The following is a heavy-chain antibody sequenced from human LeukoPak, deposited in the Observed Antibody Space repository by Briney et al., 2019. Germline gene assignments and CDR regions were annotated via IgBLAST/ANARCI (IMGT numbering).Heavy chain of an antibody. CDR2: ISYDGSNK. J-gene: IGHJ4*02. CDR1: GFTFSNYA. Sequence: GGSLRLSCAASGFTFSNYAMHWVRQAPGKGLEWVAVISYDGSNKYYADSVKGRFTISRDNSKYTLYLQMNSLRAEDTAVYYCAKELGAMTDYWGQGTLVTVSS. V-gene: IGHV3-30*18. CDR3: AKELGAMTDY. D-gene: IGHD1-26*01.